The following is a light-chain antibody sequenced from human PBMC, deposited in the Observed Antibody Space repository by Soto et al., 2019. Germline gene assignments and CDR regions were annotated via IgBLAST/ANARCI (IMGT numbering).Light chain of an antibody. CDR2: LNSDGSH. CDR3: QTRGTGVV. V-gene: IGLV4-69*01. J-gene: IGLJ2*01. Sequence: QAVLTQSPSASASLGASVKLTCTLSSGHSSYAIAWHQQQPEKGPQYLMKLNSDGSHSKGDGIPDRFSGSSSGAERYLTISSLQSEDEADYYCQTRGTGVVFGGGTKLTVL. CDR1: SGHSSYA.